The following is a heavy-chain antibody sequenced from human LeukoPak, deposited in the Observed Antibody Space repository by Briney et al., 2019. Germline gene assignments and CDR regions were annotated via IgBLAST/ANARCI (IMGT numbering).Heavy chain of an antibody. D-gene: IGHD3-10*01. CDR3: ARYGSGSYFPPNWFDP. CDR1: GFTFSRFA. V-gene: IGHV3-21*01. J-gene: IGHJ5*02. CDR2: ISGSGGNT. Sequence: GGSLRLSCAPSGFTFSRFAMYWVRQAPGKGLEWVSSISGSGGNTYYADSVKGRFTISRDNAKNSLYLQMNSLRAEDTAVYYCARYGSGSYFPPNWFDPWGQGTLVTVSS.